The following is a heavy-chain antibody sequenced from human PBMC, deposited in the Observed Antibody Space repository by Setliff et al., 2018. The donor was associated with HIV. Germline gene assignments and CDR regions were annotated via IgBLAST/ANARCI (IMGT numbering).Heavy chain of an antibody. D-gene: IGHD1-1*01. V-gene: IGHV2-5*01. J-gene: IGHJ4*02. CDR2: IYWNNNK. Sequence: SGPTLVNPTQTLTLTGTFSGLSLSTSGVGVGWVRQSPGKALEWLAFIYWNNNKHYSTSLKSILTVTKDTSKNRVVFTMTNMDPVDTATYYCAYSGRQLRGPYFDFWGQGTPVTVSS. CDR3: AYSGRQLRGPYFDF. CDR1: GLSLSTSGVG.